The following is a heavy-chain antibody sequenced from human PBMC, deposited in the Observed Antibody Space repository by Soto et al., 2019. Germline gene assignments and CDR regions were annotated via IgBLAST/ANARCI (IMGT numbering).Heavy chain of an antibody. Sequence: EVQLLESGGGLVRPGGSLRLSCAASGFTFSSYAMSWVRQAPGKGLEWVSAIRGSGGSTYYADSLKGRFTISRDNSKNTLSLHMNSLRVEDTAVYYCAKDTDYDYVGGTWGRGTLGTVSS. D-gene: IGHD3-16*01. CDR1: GFTFSSYA. V-gene: IGHV3-23*01. J-gene: IGHJ5*02. CDR2: IRGSGGST. CDR3: AKDTDYDYVGGT.